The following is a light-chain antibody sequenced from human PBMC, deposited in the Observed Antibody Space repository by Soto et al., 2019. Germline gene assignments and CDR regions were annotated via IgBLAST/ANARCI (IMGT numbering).Light chain of an antibody. CDR2: KAS. V-gene: IGKV1-5*03. CDR3: QQYHIYSGT. CDR1: QTIDSW. J-gene: IGKJ1*01. Sequence: DIQMTQSPSTLSAYVGDRVTITCRASQTIDSWLAWYQQRPGKPPNILIYKASTLASGVPSRFSGSGSGTEFTLIINSLQRDDFETYYCQQYHIYSGTFGQGTKVEIK.